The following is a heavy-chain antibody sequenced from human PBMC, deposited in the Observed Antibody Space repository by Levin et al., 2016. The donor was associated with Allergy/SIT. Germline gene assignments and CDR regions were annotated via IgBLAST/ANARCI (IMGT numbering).Heavy chain of an antibody. CDR3: ARQPYCDTGVCYHRFDF. CDR2: IYPGASDA. J-gene: IGHJ4*02. V-gene: IGHV5-51*01. CDR1: GYNFNNYW. D-gene: IGHD2-8*01. Sequence: GESLKIFCQGSGYNFNNYWIAWVRQMPGEGLEWMGIIYPGASDARYSPSFQGQVAISTDKSINTAYLQWSSLKAPDTAMYYCARQPYCDTGVCYHRFDFWGQGTLVRVSS.